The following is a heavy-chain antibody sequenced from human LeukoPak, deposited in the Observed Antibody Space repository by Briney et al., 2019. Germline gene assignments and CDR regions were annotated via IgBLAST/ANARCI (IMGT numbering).Heavy chain of an antibody. Sequence: ASVKVSCKASGYTFTSYGISWVRQAPGQGLEWMGWISAYNGDTNYAQKVQGRVTMTTDTSTSTAYMELRSLRSDDTAVYYCARVVLRFLEWLLFGWFDPWGQGTLVTVSS. CDR2: ISAYNGDT. D-gene: IGHD3-3*01. CDR1: GYTFTSYG. J-gene: IGHJ5*02. V-gene: IGHV1-18*01. CDR3: ARVVLRFLEWLLFGWFDP.